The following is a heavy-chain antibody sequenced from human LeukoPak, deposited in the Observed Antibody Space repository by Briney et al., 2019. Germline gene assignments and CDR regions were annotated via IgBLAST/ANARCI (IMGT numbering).Heavy chain of an antibody. Sequence: GGSLRLSCAASGFTFSSYAMSWVRQAPGKGLEWVSAISGSGGSTYYADSVKGRFTISRDNSKNTLYLQMNSLRAEDTAVYYCARTATYYCDSSGYYYFDYWGQGTLVTVSS. D-gene: IGHD3-22*01. J-gene: IGHJ4*02. V-gene: IGHV3-23*01. CDR2: ISGSGGST. CDR3: ARTATYYCDSSGYYYFDY. CDR1: GFTFSSYA.